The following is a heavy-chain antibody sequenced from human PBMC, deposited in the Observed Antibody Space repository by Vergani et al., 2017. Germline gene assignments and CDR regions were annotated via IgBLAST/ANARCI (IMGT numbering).Heavy chain of an antibody. CDR3: AKAGSVTSGSLQYNFYMDV. Sequence: EVQLLESGGGLVQPGGSLRLSCAASGFTFSSYAMSWVRQAPGKGLEWVSASSGSGGSTYYADSVKGRFTISRDNSKNTLDLQMNSLRTQDTAVYYCAKAGSVTSGSLQYNFYMDVWGKGTTVTVS. CDR1: GFTFSSYA. V-gene: IGHV3-23*01. D-gene: IGHD3-10*01. CDR2: SSGSGGST. J-gene: IGHJ6*03.